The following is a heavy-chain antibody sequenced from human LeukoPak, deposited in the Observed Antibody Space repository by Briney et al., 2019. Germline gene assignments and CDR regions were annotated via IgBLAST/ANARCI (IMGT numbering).Heavy chain of an antibody. CDR3: ARAYYYDSSGYYYYPVGFDY. J-gene: IGHJ4*02. D-gene: IGHD3-22*01. Sequence: PSGTLSLTCAVSGGSISSSNWWSWVRQPPGKGLEWIGEIYHSGSTNYNPSLKSRVTISVDKSKNQFSLKLSSVTAADTAVYYCARAYYYDSSGYYYYPVGFDYWGQGTLVTVSS. V-gene: IGHV4-4*02. CDR2: IYHSGST. CDR1: GGSISSSNW.